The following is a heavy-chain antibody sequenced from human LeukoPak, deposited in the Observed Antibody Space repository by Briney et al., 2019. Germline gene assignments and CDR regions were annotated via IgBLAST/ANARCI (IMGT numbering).Heavy chain of an antibody. J-gene: IGHJ6*03. CDR3: AREPYSGSYGNYYYYFMDV. CDR1: GGSFSGYY. D-gene: IGHD1-26*01. CDR2: INHSGST. Sequence: SETLSLTCAVYGGSFSGYYWSWIRQPPGKGLEWIGEINHSGSTNYNPSLKSRVTISVDTSKNQFSVKLRSVTAADTAVYYCAREPYSGSYGNYYYYFMDVWGKGTTVTISS. V-gene: IGHV4-34*01.